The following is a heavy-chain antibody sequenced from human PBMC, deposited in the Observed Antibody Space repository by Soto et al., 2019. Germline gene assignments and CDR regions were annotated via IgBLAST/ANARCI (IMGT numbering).Heavy chain of an antibody. CDR2: ISSSSGTI. CDR1: GFTFNNYA. J-gene: IGHJ4*02. CDR3: ACDNVGAQYARRYNDF. V-gene: IGHV3-48*01. Sequence: GGSLRLSCAASGFTFNNYAMNWVRRAPGKGLEWVSYISSSSGTIFYADSVEGRFTISRDNAKNSLYLLMNTLRAEDTAVYYCACDNVGAQYARRYNDFWGQGTLVTVSS. D-gene: IGHD1-26*01.